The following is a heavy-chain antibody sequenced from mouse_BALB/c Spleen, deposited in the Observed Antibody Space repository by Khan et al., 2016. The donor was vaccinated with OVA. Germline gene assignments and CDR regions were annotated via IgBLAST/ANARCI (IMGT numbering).Heavy chain of an antibody. J-gene: IGHJ4*01. V-gene: IGHV2-6-1*01. CDR2: IWSDGST. Sequence: VELVESGPGLVAPSQSLSITCTISGFSLTNYGVHWVRQPPGKGLEWLVVIWSDGSTTYNSALKSRLTINKDNSKSQVFLKMNSLQTDYTAMYFCARQPYYHYNVMDYWGQGTSVTVSS. D-gene: IGHD2-10*01. CDR3: ARQPYYHYNVMDY. CDR1: GFSLTNYG.